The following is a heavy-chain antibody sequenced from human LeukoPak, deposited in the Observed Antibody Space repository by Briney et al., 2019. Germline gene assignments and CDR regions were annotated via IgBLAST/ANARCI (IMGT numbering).Heavy chain of an antibody. CDR2: ISGSGGST. V-gene: IGHV3-23*01. J-gene: IGHJ4*02. CDR1: GFTFSSYA. CDR3: ARRRGVTFGDFDY. D-gene: IGHD3-10*01. Sequence: PGGSLRLSCAASGFTFSSYAMSWVRQAPGKWLEWVSAISGSGGSTYYADSVKGRFTISRDNSKNTLYLQMNSLRAEDTAVYYCARRRGVTFGDFDYWGQGTLVTVSS.